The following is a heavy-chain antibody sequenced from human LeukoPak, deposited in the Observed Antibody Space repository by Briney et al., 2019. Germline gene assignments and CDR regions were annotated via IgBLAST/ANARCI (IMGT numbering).Heavy chain of an antibody. D-gene: IGHD3-22*01. CDR3: TRIFYYETGGYYPDH. CDR1: GFTFSSYT. V-gene: IGHV3-21*04. Sequence: PGGSLRLSCAASGFTFSSYTLNWVRQAPGKGLEWVSSISSSGDYIYYADSMKGRFTISRDNAKNSLYLQMNSLKTEDTAVYYCTRIFYYETGGYYPDHWGQGTLVTVSS. J-gene: IGHJ4*02. CDR2: ISSSGDYI.